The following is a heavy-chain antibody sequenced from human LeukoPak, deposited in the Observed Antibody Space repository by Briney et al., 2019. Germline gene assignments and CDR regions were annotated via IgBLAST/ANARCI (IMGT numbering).Heavy chain of an antibody. CDR1: GGSISSSDYY. Sequence: SETLSLTCTVSGGSISSSDYYWGWIRQPPGKGLEWIGSIYYGGSSYYNPSLKSRVTISVDTSMNQFSLKLSFVTTADTAVYYCARALGYCSGGSCTRGYNWFDPWGQGTLVTVPS. CDR2: IYYGGSS. D-gene: IGHD2-15*01. V-gene: IGHV4-39*01. CDR3: ARALGYCSGGSCTRGYNWFDP. J-gene: IGHJ5*02.